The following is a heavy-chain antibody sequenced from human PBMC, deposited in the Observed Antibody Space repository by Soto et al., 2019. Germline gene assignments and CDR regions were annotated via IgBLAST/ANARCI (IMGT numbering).Heavy chain of an antibody. J-gene: IGHJ4*02. CDR3: ARDPGYSYGYN. Sequence: GASVKFSCKASGYTFTSYAMHWVRQAPGQMLECMVWINACNGNTKXXXKFHGRVXXTRDTSAITAXMELRXLRSEDTDVYYCARDPGYSYGYNWRQGTLVTVSS. D-gene: IGHD5-18*01. CDR2: INACNGNT. CDR1: GYTFTSYA. V-gene: IGHV1-3*01.